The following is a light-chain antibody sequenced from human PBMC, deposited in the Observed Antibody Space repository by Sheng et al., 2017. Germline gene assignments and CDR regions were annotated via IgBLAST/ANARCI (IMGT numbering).Light chain of an antibody. V-gene: IGKV1-39*01. CDR3: QQSYNIPYT. Sequence: DIQMTQSPSSLSASVGDRVTITCRASQSIDRYLNWYQQKPGRAPKLLIYGAFSLQSGVPSRFSGSGSGTDFTLTISSVQPEDFASYYCQQSYNIPYTFGQGYQAGHQT. J-gene: IGKJ2*01. CDR2: GAF. CDR1: QSIDRY.